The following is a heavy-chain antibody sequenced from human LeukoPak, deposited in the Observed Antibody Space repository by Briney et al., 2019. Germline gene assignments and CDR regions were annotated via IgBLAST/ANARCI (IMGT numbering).Heavy chain of an antibody. Sequence: GESLKISCKGSGYSFTSYWIGWVRQMPGKGLEWMGIIYPGDSDTRYSSSFQGQVTISADKSISTAYLQWSSLKASDTAMYYCARMYYYDSSGYYYPFDYWGQGTLVTVSS. CDR1: GYSFTSYW. CDR2: IYPGDSDT. D-gene: IGHD3-22*01. V-gene: IGHV5-51*01. CDR3: ARMYYYDSSGYYYPFDY. J-gene: IGHJ4*02.